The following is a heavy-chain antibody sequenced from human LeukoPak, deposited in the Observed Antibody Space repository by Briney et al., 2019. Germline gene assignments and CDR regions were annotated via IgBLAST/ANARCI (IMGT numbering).Heavy chain of an antibody. J-gene: IGHJ4*02. D-gene: IGHD6-19*01. Sequence: PGGSLRLSCAASGFTFSSYGMHWVRQAPGKGLEWVAVISYDGSNKYYADSVKGRFTISRDNSKNTLYLQMNSLGAEDTAVYYCAKDSVAVAGTIDYWGQGTLVTVSS. CDR1: GFTFSSYG. CDR2: ISYDGSNK. V-gene: IGHV3-30*18. CDR3: AKDSVAVAGTIDY.